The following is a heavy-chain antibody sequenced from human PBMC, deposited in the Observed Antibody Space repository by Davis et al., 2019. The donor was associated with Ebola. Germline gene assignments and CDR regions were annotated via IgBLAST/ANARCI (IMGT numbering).Heavy chain of an antibody. J-gene: IGHJ6*02. CDR2: IRWDGYSK. Sequence: PGGSLRLSCAASGFKFHEYNMHWVRQVPGKGLEWVSVIRWDGYSKYYADSVTGRFTISRDNSRNSLSLQMNSLRIEDSALYYCTKDIFGSRRSPYYGWDVWGQGTTVTVSS. CDR1: GFKFHEYN. V-gene: IGHV3-43*01. CDR3: TKDIFGSRRSPYYGWDV. D-gene: IGHD3-3*01.